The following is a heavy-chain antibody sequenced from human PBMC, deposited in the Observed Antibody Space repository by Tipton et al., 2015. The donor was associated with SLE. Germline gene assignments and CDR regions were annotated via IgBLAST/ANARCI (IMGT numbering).Heavy chain of an antibody. V-gene: IGHV3-21*05. CDR3: ARLMVGATTRGFDY. CDR1: EFAFSSYG. J-gene: IGHJ4*02. D-gene: IGHD1-26*01. CDR2: ISSGGANT. Sequence: SLRLSCVASEFAFSSYGMVWVRQAPGKGLEWVSYISSGGANTYYTDSVRGRFTTSRDDAQESLILQMDSLRAEDTAVYYCARLMVGATTRGFDYWGQGIQVTVSS.